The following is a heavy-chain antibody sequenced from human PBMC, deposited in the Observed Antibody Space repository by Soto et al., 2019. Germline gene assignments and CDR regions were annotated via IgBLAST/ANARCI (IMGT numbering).Heavy chain of an antibody. J-gene: IGHJ4*02. CDR2: AYYRGGT. Sequence: SGTLSLTCTVSGLSVTNDSYWGRIRQAPGEGLEWIGYAYYRGGTRYNPSLKSRLTISVDTSKNQFSLSLSSVTPTDTAVYYCARDLGQGNTPAHNYFDFWGQGSLVTVSS. V-gene: IGHV4-61*01. D-gene: IGHD3-16*01. CDR1: GLSVTNDSY. CDR3: ARDLGQGNTPAHNYFDF.